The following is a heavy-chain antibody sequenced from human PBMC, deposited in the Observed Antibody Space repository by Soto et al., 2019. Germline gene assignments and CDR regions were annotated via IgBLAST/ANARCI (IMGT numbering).Heavy chain of an antibody. D-gene: IGHD6-19*01. CDR2: TSNNADRT. J-gene: IGHJ4*02. V-gene: IGHV3-23*01. CDR3: AKPPLYSSGGYFDT. CDR1: GFTFSDHA. Sequence: EVQLLESGGGLVQPGGSLRLSCAASGFTFSDHAMTWVRQAPGKGLEWVSTTSNNADRTLYADSVKGRFTVSRDRSNNTMYLQMNSLRAEDTAVYFCAKPPLYSSGGYFDTWGQGTLVTVSS.